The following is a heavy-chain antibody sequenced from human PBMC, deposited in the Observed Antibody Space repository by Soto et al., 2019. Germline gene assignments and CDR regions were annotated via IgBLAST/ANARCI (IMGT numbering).Heavy chain of an antibody. J-gene: IGHJ6*03. CDR1: GGSFSGYY. Sequence: PSETLSLTCAVYGGSFSGYYWSWIRQPPGKGLEWIGEINHSGSTNYNPSLKSRVTISVDTSKNQFSLKLSSVTAADTAVYYCARDRYYDFWSGYHYYYYMDVWGKGTTVTVSS. D-gene: IGHD3-3*01. V-gene: IGHV4-34*01. CDR2: INHSGST. CDR3: ARDRYYDFWSGYHYYYYMDV.